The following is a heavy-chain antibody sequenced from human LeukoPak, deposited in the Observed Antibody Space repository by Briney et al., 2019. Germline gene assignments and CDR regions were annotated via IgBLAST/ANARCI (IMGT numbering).Heavy chain of an antibody. CDR1: GGSFSGYY. V-gene: IGHV4-34*01. J-gene: IGHJ4*02. CDR3: ARGRRWTVPYFDY. D-gene: IGHD4-17*01. CDR2: INHSGST. Sequence: SETLSLTCAVYGGSFSGYYWSWIRQPPGKGLEWIGEINHSGSTNCNPSLKSRVTISVDTSKNQFSLKLSSVTAADTAVYYCARGRRWTVPYFDYWGQGTLVTVSS.